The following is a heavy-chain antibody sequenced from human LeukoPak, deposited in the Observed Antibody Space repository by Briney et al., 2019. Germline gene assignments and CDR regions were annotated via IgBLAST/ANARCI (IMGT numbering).Heavy chain of an antibody. D-gene: IGHD6-25*01. CDR2: ISGSGGST. Sequence: GWSLRLSCAASGFTFSSYAMSWVRQAPGKGLEWVSAISGSGGSTYYADSVKGRFTISRDNSKNTLYLQMNSLRAEDTAVYYCAKVGFPSYYVDYWGQGTLVTVSS. J-gene: IGHJ4*02. CDR1: GFTFSSYA. CDR3: AKVGFPSYYVDY. V-gene: IGHV3-23*01.